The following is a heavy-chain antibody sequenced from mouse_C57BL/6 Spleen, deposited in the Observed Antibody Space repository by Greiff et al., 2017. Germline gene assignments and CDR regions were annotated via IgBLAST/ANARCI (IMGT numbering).Heavy chain of an antibody. CDR3: AHGLYWYFDV. J-gene: IGHJ1*03. CDR1: GFSLSTSGMG. D-gene: IGHD1-2*01. V-gene: IGHV8-12*01. Sequence: QVTLKVCGPGILQSSQTLSLTCSFSGFSLSTSGMGVSWIRQPSGKGLEWLAHIYWDDDKRYNPSLKSRLTISKDTSRNQVFLKITSVDTADTATYYCAHGLYWYFDVWGTGTTVTVSS. CDR2: IYWDDDK.